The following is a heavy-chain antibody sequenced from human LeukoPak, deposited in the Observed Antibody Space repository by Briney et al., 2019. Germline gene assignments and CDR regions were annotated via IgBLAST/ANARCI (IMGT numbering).Heavy chain of an antibody. V-gene: IGHV1-18*04. J-gene: IGHJ6*04. Sequence: ASVKVSCKASGYTFTSYGISWVRQAPGQGLEWMGWISAYNGNTNYAQKLQGRVTMTTDTSTSTAYMELRSLRSDDTAVYYCSGDCSGGSCPPGYYGMDVWGKGTTVTVSS. CDR2: ISAYNGNT. CDR1: GYTFTSYG. CDR3: SGDCSGGSCPPGYYGMDV. D-gene: IGHD2-15*01.